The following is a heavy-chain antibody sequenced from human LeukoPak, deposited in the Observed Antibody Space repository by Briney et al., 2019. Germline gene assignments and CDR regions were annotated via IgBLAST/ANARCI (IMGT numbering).Heavy chain of an antibody. CDR3: AKSSYYDASGYYREYYFDY. D-gene: IGHD3-22*01. CDR1: GFSFSNYA. V-gene: IGHV3-23*01. Sequence: PGGSLRLSCVPSGFSFSNYAMSWVRQASGKGLEWVSSISGSGGSTHYADSVKGRFTISRDKTKNTLYLQMNSLRAVDTAVYYCAKSSYYDASGYYREYYFDYWGQGTLVTVSS. J-gene: IGHJ4*02. CDR2: ISGSGGST.